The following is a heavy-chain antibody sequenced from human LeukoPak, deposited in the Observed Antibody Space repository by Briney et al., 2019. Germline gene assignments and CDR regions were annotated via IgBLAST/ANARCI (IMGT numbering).Heavy chain of an antibody. CDR2: SRTKGDGYST. Sequence: PGGSLRLSCAASRFTFSDYYMDWVRQAPGKGLEWVGLSRTKGDGYSTEYAAPVKGRFSISRDESKNSVYLQMNSLKAEDTAVYFCAREYFYGMDVWGQGTTVTVSS. V-gene: IGHV3-72*01. CDR3: AREYFYGMDV. J-gene: IGHJ6*02. CDR1: RFTFSDYY.